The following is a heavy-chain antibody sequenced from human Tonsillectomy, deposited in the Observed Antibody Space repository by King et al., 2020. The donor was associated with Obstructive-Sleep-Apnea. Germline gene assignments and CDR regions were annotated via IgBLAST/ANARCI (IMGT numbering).Heavy chain of an antibody. D-gene: IGHD4/OR15-4a*01. Sequence: LQLQESGPGLVKPSETLSLTCTVSGGSISSSSYYWGWIRQPPGKGLEWIGHIYYSGSTYYNPSLNSRVTISVDTSKNQFSLKLRSVTAADTAVYYCADLSMTMVDYWGQGHLVTVSS. CDR2: IYYSGST. J-gene: IGHJ4*02. CDR3: ADLSMTMVDY. CDR1: GGSISSSSYY. V-gene: IGHV4-39*01.